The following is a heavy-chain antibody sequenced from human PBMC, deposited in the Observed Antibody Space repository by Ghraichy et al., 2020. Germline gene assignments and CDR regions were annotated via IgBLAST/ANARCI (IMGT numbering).Heavy chain of an antibody. J-gene: IGHJ4*02. D-gene: IGHD5-24*01. V-gene: IGHV4-59*01. Sequence: SETLSLTCTVSGGSISSYYWSWIRQPPGKGLEWIEYIYYSGSTNYNPSLKSRVTISVDTSKNQFSLKLSSVTAADTAVYYCARAASLRDGYDYWGQGTLVTVSS. CDR1: GGSISSYY. CDR2: IYYSGST. CDR3: ARAASLRDGYDY.